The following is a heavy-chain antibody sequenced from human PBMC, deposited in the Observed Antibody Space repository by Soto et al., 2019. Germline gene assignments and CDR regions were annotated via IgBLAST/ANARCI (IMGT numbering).Heavy chain of an antibody. CDR2: IYSSGKT. Sequence: QVQLQESGPGLVKPSQTLSLTCTVSGGSITSGYYYWSWVRQPPGKGLEWIGYIYSSGKTYYNPSLKSRLTMSVDTSKNQFSLKLNSVTAADTAVYYCARDEGYYYGSGWGQGTLVTASS. CDR1: GGSITSGYYY. V-gene: IGHV4-30-4*01. D-gene: IGHD3-10*01. J-gene: IGHJ4*02. CDR3: ARDEGYYYGSG.